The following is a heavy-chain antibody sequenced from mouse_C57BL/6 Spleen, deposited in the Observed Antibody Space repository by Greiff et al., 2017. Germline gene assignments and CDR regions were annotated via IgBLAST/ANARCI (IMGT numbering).Heavy chain of an antibody. CDR2: ILPGSGST. CDR3: ARIDYSNYGGAMDY. V-gene: IGHV1-9*01. CDR1: GYTFTGYW. J-gene: IGHJ4*01. D-gene: IGHD2-5*01. Sequence: VQLQQSGAELMKPGASVKLSCKATGYTFTGYWIEWVKQRPGHGLEWIGEILPGSGSTYYNEKFKGKATFTADTSSNTAYMQLSSLTTEDSAIYYCARIDYSNYGGAMDYWGQGTSVTVSS.